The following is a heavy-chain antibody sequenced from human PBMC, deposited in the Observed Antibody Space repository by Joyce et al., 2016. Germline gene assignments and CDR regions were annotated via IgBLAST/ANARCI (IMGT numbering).Heavy chain of an antibody. CDR1: GFTVSNNY. CDR3: ARVPGFH. V-gene: IGHV3-53*01. Sequence: EVQLVESGGGLIQPGGSLRLSCAAAGFTVSNNYMTWVRQAPGKGLEWVSFIYSGGDTYDADSVKGRFTISRDKNTLYLQMNSLRVEDTAVDYCARVPGFHWGQGTLVTVSS. J-gene: IGHJ4*02. CDR2: IYSGGDT.